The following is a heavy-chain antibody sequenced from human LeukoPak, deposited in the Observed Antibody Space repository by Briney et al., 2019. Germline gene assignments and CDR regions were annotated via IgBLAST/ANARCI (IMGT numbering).Heavy chain of an antibody. J-gene: IGHJ3*02. CDR3: ARGLVLATDDAFDI. V-gene: IGHV4-59*01. Sequence: PSETLSLTCTVSGGSIRSYFWSWLRQPPGRGLEWIGYIWDTEITDYNPSLKSRVTISLDTSKNHFSLKLRSVTAADTALYFCARGLVLATDDAFDIWGQGTLVTVSS. D-gene: IGHD5-12*01. CDR1: GGSIRSYF. CDR2: IWDTEIT.